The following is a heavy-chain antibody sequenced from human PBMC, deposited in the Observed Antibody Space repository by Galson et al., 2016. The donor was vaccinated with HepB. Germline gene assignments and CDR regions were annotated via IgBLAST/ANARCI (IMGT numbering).Heavy chain of an antibody. V-gene: IGHV2-5*04. D-gene: IGHD3-16*01. CDR1: GFSLSTTGLG. CDR2: IYWNDDK. J-gene: IGHJ4*01. CDR3: ERTAPLGLEFSRDHFDY. Sequence: PALVTPTQTLTLTCTFSGFSLSTTGLGVAWLRQPPGKAPEWLALIYWNDDKRYSPFLKSRLTITKDTSKSQVVLTMTNMDPVDTGTYYCERTAPLGLEFSRDHFDYWGQGTLVTVSS.